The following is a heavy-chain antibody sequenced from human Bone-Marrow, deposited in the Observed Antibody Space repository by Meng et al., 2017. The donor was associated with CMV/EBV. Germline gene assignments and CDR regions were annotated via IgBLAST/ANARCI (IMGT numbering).Heavy chain of an antibody. CDR1: GFTFSSYS. D-gene: IGHD3-22*01. V-gene: IGHV3-21*01. CDR3: ARDQGPYYYDSSGYPPDAFDI. Sequence: GSLKISCAASGFTFSSYSMNWVRQAPGKGLEWVSSISSSSSYIYYADSVKGRFTISRDNAKNSLYLQMNSLRAEDTAVYYCARDQGPYYYDSSGYPPDAFDIWGQGTMVTVSS. J-gene: IGHJ3*02. CDR2: ISSSSSYI.